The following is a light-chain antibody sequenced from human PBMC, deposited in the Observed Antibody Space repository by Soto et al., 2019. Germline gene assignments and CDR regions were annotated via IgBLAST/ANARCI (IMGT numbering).Light chain of an antibody. CDR2: GAS. J-gene: IGKJ1*01. CDR1: QTITSS. V-gene: IGKV3-20*01. CDR3: QQYGSSPKT. Sequence: EIVMKQSPATLSVYPGERATLSCRASQTITSSLAWYQQKPGQAPRLLIYGASSRATGIPDRFSGSGSGTDFTLTISRLEPEDFAVYYCQQYGSSPKTFGQGTKVDIK.